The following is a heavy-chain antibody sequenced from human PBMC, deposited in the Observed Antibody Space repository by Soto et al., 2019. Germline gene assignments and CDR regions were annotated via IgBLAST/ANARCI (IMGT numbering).Heavy chain of an antibody. CDR3: ARRTAAAGTVIDY. J-gene: IGHJ4*02. CDR1: GYTFTSYA. D-gene: IGHD6-13*01. V-gene: IGHV1-3*01. Sequence: GASVKVSCKASGYTFTSYAMHWVRQAPGQRLEWMGWINAGNGNTKYSQKFQGRVTITRDTSASTAYMELSSLRSEDTAVYYCARRTAAAGTVIDYWGQGTLVTVSS. CDR2: INAGNGNT.